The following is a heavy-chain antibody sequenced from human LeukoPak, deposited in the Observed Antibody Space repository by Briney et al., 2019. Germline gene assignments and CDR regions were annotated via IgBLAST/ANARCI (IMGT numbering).Heavy chain of an antibody. CDR3: ARAVSRYCIGDNCYAP. D-gene: IGHD2-15*01. J-gene: IGHJ5*02. V-gene: IGHV3-30*01. CDR2: ISYDGSNR. CDR1: GFTFSSYG. Sequence: TGGSLRLSCEASGFTFSSYGMHWVRQVPGKGLDWVAVISYDGSNRGYADSVKGRFTISRDNSKNTLYLQMNSLRTEDTAVYYCARAVSRYCIGDNCYAPWGQGTLVTVSS.